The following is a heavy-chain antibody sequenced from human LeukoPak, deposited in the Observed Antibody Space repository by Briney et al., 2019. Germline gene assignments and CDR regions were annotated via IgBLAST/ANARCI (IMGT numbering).Heavy chain of an antibody. Sequence: GGSLRLSCAASGFTFSSYAMSWVRQAPGKGLEWVSAISGSGGSTYYADSVKGRFTISRDNAKNSLYLQMNSLRSDDTAVYYCARDRLPGQQLVPSFDYWGQGTLVTVSS. CDR1: GFTFSSYA. D-gene: IGHD6-13*01. V-gene: IGHV3-23*01. J-gene: IGHJ4*02. CDR2: ISGSGGST. CDR3: ARDRLPGQQLVPSFDY.